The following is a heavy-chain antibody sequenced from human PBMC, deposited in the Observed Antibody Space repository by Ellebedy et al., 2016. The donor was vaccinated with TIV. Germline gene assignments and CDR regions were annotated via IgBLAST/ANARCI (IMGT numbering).Heavy chain of an antibody. D-gene: IGHD5-12*01. CDR2: IYSGGST. Sequence: GGSLRLXXAASGFTVSSNYMSWVRQAPGKGLEWVSVIYSGGSTYYADSVKGRFTISRDNSKNTLYLQMNSLRAEDTAVYYCASPGKGWLYVEYWGQGTLVTVSS. CDR3: ASPGKGWLYVEY. CDR1: GFTVSSNY. V-gene: IGHV3-53*01. J-gene: IGHJ4*02.